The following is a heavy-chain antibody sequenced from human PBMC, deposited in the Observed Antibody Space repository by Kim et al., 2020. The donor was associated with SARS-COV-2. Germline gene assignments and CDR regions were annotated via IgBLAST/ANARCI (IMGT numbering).Heavy chain of an antibody. J-gene: IGHJ4*02. V-gene: IGHV1-3*01. Sequence: ASVKVSCKASGYTFTNYGMHWVRQAPGQRLEWMGWINAGNGNTKYSQKFQGRVTITRDTSASTGNMELSSLTSEDTAVYYCARGALGYCSSTSCYFDYWGQGALVTVSS. D-gene: IGHD2-2*01. CDR1: GYTFTNYG. CDR3: ARGALGYCSSTSCYFDY. CDR2: INAGNGNT.